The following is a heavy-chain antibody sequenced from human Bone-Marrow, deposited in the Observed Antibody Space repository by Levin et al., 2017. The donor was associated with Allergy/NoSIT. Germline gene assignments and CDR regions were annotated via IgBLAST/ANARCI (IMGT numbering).Heavy chain of an antibody. CDR1: GFSFRSYD. CDR3: ARDRLGYDLSTGYYYYALDV. CDR2: ILAAGDT. V-gene: IGHV3-13*04. D-gene: IGHD3/OR15-3a*01. J-gene: IGHJ6*02. Sequence: GESLKISCAASGFSFRSYDIHWVRQAPGGRLEWVSTILAAGDTFYSDSVRGRFTISREDTKTSVYLQMNTLRVGDSAVYYCARDRLGYDLSTGYYYYALDVWGQGTTVTVSS.